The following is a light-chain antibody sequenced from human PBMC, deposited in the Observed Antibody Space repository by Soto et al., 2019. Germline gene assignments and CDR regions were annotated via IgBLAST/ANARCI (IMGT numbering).Light chain of an antibody. CDR2: EVS. CDR1: SNDVGAYNY. Sequence: QSVLTQPASVSGFPGQSITISCTGTSNDVGAYNYVSWYQQHPGKAPKLMIYEVSSRPSGVSSRFSGSKSGNTASLTISGLQVEDEADYYCSSYTSTSTLVFGGGTKVTVL. J-gene: IGLJ2*01. V-gene: IGLV2-14*01. CDR3: SSYTSTSTLV.